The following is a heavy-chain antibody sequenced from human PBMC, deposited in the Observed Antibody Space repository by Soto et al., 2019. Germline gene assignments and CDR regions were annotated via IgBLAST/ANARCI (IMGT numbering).Heavy chain of an antibody. J-gene: IGHJ6*02. Sequence: GGSLRLSCAASGFTFSSYGMHWVRQAPGKGLEWVAVISYDGSNKYYADSVKGRFTISRDNSKNTLYLQMNSLRAEDTAVYYCAKATIGSGSYYSGYYYGMDVWGQGTTVTVSS. D-gene: IGHD3-10*01. CDR1: GFTFSSYG. CDR2: ISYDGSNK. CDR3: AKATIGSGSYYSGYYYGMDV. V-gene: IGHV3-30*18.